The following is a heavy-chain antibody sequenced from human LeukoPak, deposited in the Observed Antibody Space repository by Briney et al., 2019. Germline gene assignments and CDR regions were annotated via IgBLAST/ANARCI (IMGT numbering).Heavy chain of an antibody. D-gene: IGHD3-22*01. CDR1: GFTFSSYG. J-gene: IGHJ4*02. CDR3: ARVRLYDSSGYYSYYFDY. V-gene: IGHV3-33*01. Sequence: GGSLRLSCAASGFTFSSYGMHWVRQAPGKGLEGVAVICYDGSNKYYADSVKGRFTISRDNSKNTLYLQMNSLRAEDTAVYYCARVRLYDSSGYYSYYFDYWGQGTLVTVSS. CDR2: ICYDGSNK.